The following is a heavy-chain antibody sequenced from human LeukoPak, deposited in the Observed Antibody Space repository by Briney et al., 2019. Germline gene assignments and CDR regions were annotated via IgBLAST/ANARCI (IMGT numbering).Heavy chain of an antibody. CDR1: GFTFCDYS. CDR3: AKGMGFLTSVDY. V-gene: IGHV3-21*01. D-gene: IGHD4-17*01. J-gene: IGHJ4*02. CDR2: ITSRSSFI. Sequence: GGSLRLSCAASGFTFCDYSMNWVRQAPGKGLEWVSSITSRSSFIYYGDSVKGRFTMSRDNAKNSLYLQMNSLRVEDTAVYYCAKGMGFLTSVDYWGQGTLVTVSS.